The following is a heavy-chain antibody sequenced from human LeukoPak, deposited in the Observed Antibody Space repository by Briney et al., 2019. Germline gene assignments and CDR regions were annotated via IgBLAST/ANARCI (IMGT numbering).Heavy chain of an antibody. J-gene: IGHJ6*03. CDR2: ISAYNGNT. D-gene: IGHD6-19*01. V-gene: IGHV1-18*01. CDR3: ARAGPYSSGWLRFGYYYYYMDV. Sequence: ASVKVSCKASGYTFTSYGISWVRQAPGQGLEWMGWISAYNGNTNYAQKLQGRVTMTTDTSTSTAYMELRSLSSDDTAVYYCARAGPYSSGWLRFGYYYYYMDVWGKGTTVTVSS. CDR1: GYTFTSYG.